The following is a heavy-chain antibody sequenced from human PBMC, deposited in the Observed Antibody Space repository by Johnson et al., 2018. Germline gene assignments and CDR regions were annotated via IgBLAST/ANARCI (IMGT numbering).Heavy chain of an antibody. CDR1: GGSISFYY. J-gene: IGHJ4*02. CDR2: IYTSGST. V-gene: IGHV4-59*13. D-gene: IGHD2-2*01. CDR3: ARGLYQLLSNAPYFDS. Sequence: QVQLQESGPGLVKPSETXSLTCSVSGGSISFYYWNWMRQSPGKGLEWIGNIYTSGSTIYNPSLKSRVTKSVDTSKNQFSRKLSSVTAADTAVYYCARGLYQLLSNAPYFDSWGQGTLVTVSS.